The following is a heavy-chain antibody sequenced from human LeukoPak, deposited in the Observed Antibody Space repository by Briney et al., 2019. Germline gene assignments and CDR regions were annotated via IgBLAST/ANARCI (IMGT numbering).Heavy chain of an antibody. CDR1: GGPIRSYY. CDR3: ARDHYYYGSGSYPYGP. V-gene: IGHV4-59*01. Sequence: PSETLSLTCTVSGGPIRSYYRSWVRQPPGKGLEWIGYIYYSGSTNYNPSLKSRVTISVDTSKNQFSLKLSSVTAADTAVYYCARDHYYYGSGSYPYGPWGQGTLVTVSS. D-gene: IGHD3-10*01. J-gene: IGHJ5*02. CDR2: IYYSGST.